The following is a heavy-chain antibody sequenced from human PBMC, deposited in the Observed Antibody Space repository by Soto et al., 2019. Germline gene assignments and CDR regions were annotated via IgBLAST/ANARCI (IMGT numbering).Heavy chain of an antibody. CDR2: ISYDGSNK. V-gene: IGHV3-30*18. Sequence: LRLSCAASGFTFSSYGMHWVRQAPGKGLEWVAVISYDGSNKYYADSVKGRFTISRDNSKNTLYLQMNSLRAEDTAVYYCAKGQAVLRYFDWSTYPRYYGMDVWGQGTTVTVSS. D-gene: IGHD3-9*01. J-gene: IGHJ6*02. CDR3: AKGQAVLRYFDWSTYPRYYGMDV. CDR1: GFTFSSYG.